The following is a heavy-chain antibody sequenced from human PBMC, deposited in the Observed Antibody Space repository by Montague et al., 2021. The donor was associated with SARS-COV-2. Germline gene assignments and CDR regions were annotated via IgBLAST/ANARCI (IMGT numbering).Heavy chain of an antibody. CDR2: IYSSGST. V-gene: IGHV4-4*07. CDR1: GGSISSYY. J-gene: IGHJ6*02. Sequence: SETLSLTCTVSGGSISSYYWSWIRQPAGKGLEWIGRIYSSGSTNYNPSLKSRVTMSVDTSKNQFSLKLSSVTAVDTALYYCARDRPRSSYYGSGTYRWGGYGIDVWGQGTTVTVSS. CDR3: ARDRPRSSYYGSGTYRWGGYGIDV. D-gene: IGHD3-10*01.